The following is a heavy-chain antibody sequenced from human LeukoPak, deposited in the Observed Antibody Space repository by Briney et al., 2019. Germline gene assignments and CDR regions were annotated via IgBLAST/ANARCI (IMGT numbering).Heavy chain of an antibody. J-gene: IGHJ4*02. D-gene: IGHD2-2*02. CDR3: ARAGDVMVVPAAIRLGSYYFDY. V-gene: IGHV4-30-2*01. CDR1: GGSISSGGYY. CDR2: IYHSGST. Sequence: IPSETLSLTCTVSGGSISSGGYYWSWIRQPPGKGLEWIGYIYHSGSTYYNPSLKSRVTISVDRSKNQFSLKLSSVTAADTAVYYCARAGDVMVVPAAIRLGSYYFDYWGQGTLVTVSS.